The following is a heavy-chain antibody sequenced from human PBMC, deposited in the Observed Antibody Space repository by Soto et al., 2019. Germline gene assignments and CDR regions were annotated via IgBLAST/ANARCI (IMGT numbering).Heavy chain of an antibody. CDR1: GFTFSSYS. CDR2: ISSSSRTI. D-gene: IGHD5-18*01. CDR3: ASDSGYRCGPFDY. Sequence: EVQLVESGGGLVQPGGSLRLSCAASGFTFSSYSMNWVRQAPGKGLEWVSYISSSSRTIYYADAVKGRFTISRDNAKNPLYLQMNSRRAEETAVYYGASDSGYRCGPFDYWGQGTLVTVSS. V-gene: IGHV3-48*01. J-gene: IGHJ4*02.